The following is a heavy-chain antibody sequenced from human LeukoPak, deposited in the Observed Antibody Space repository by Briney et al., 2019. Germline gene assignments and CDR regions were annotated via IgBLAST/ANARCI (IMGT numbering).Heavy chain of an antibody. CDR2: LYSGGNR. J-gene: IGHJ4*02. V-gene: IGHV3-53*01. CDR1: GFTVSSNY. D-gene: IGHD3-22*01. CDR3: AKRNYYFDSSGYFHFDY. Sequence: GGSLRLSCAASGFTVSSNYMSWVRQAPGKGLEWVSTLYSGGNRYYADSVRGRFTISRDDSRNTLFLQMNNLRAEDTAVYYCAKRNYYFDSSGYFHFDYWGQGTLVTVSS.